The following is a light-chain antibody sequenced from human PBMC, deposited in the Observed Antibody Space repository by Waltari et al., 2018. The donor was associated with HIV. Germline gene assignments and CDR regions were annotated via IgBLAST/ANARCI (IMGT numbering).Light chain of an antibody. CDR3: QSYDSTGV. CDR2: GNS. J-gene: IGLJ3*02. CDR1: SSNIGAGYD. Sequence: QSVLTQPPSVSGAPGQRVTISCTGSSSNIGAGYDVHWYQQLPGTAPNLLIYGNSNRPSGVPDRFSCSKSGTSVSLAITGLQAEDEADYYCQSYDSTGVFGGGTKLTVL. V-gene: IGLV1-40*01.